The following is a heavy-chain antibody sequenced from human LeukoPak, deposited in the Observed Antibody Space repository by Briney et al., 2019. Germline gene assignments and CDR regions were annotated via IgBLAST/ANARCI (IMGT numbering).Heavy chain of an antibody. Sequence: GGSLRLSCAASGFTFSSYGLHWVRQAPGKGLEWVAFIRYDGSNKYYADSVKGRFTISRDNSKNTLYLQMNSLRAEDTAVYYCAKVGGYYYYMDVWGKGTTVTISS. CDR1: GFTFSSYG. D-gene: IGHD2-15*01. J-gene: IGHJ6*03. V-gene: IGHV3-30*02. CDR2: IRYDGSNK. CDR3: AKVGGYYYYMDV.